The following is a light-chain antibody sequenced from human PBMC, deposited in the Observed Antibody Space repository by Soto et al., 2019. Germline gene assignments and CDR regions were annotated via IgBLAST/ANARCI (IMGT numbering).Light chain of an antibody. V-gene: IGKV1-39*01. CDR2: AAS. Sequence: DIQMTQSPSSLSASVGDRVTITCRASQYINTYLNWYQQKPGTAPRLLIYAASSLQSGVPPRFSGSGSGTDFSLTITSLETEDFENHYCQQTHLIPRALDGGTKVDIK. J-gene: IGKJ4*01. CDR3: QQTHLIPRA. CDR1: QYINTY.